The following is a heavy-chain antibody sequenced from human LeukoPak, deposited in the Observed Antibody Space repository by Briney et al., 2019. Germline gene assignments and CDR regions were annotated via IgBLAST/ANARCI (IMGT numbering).Heavy chain of an antibody. J-gene: IGHJ4*02. CDR1: GGSFSGYY. Sequence: SETLSLTCAVYGGSFSGYYWSWIRQPPGKGLEWIGEINHSGSTNYNPSLKSRVTISVDTSKNQFSLKLSSVTAADTAVYYCARAMVYSSSWYYFDYWGQGTLVTVSS. V-gene: IGHV4-34*01. D-gene: IGHD6-13*01. CDR2: INHSGST. CDR3: ARAMVYSSSWYYFDY.